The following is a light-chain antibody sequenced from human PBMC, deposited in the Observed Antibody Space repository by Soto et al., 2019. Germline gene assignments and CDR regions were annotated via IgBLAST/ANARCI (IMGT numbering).Light chain of an antibody. CDR1: TSNIGTYA. CDR2: RNH. J-gene: IGLJ2*01. CDR3: AAWDDSLRAVV. Sequence: QPVLTQSPLASGTPGQRVTISCSGSTSNIGTYAVNWYQQLPGTAPTLLIFRNHQRPSGVPDRFSGSKSGTSASLAISGPQSADEADYYCAAWDDSLRAVVFGGGTKLTVL. V-gene: IGLV1-44*01.